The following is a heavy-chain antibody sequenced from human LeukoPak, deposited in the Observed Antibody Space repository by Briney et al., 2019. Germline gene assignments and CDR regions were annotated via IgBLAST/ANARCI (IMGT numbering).Heavy chain of an antibody. CDR3: ARGDWSYYDSSGTFDY. J-gene: IGHJ4*02. CDR2: IYTSGST. CDR1: GGSIGSYY. V-gene: IGHV4-4*07. Sequence: SETLSLTCTVSGGSIGSYYWSWIRQPAGKGLEWIGRIYTSGSTNYNPSLKSRVTMSVDTSKNQFSLKLSSVTAADTAVYYCARGDWSYYDSSGTFDYWGQGTLVTVSS. D-gene: IGHD3-22*01.